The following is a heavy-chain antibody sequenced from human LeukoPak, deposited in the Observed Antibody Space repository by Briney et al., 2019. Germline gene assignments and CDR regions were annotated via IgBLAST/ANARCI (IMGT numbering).Heavy chain of an antibody. D-gene: IGHD2-15*01. J-gene: IGHJ4*02. CDR2: IYYSGST. CDR3: ARDRSGTFDY. Sequence: SETLSLTCTASGGSISSYYWSWIRQPPGKGLEWIGYIYYSGSTNYNPSLKSRVTISVDTSKNQFSLKLSSVTAADTAVYYCARDRSGTFDYWGQGTLVTVSS. CDR1: GGSISSYY. V-gene: IGHV4-59*01.